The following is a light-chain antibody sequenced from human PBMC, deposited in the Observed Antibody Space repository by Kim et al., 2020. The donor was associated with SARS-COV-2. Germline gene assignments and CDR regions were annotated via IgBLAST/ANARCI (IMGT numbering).Light chain of an antibody. Sequence: VALGQTVRITCQGDSLRRYYASWYQQKSGQAPVLVIYGKNNRPSGIPDRVSGSSSGNTASLTITGAQAEDEADYYCHSRDSSNNHLFGGGTQLTV. J-gene: IGLJ3*02. CDR3: HSRDSSNNHL. V-gene: IGLV3-19*01. CDR2: GKN. CDR1: SLRRYY.